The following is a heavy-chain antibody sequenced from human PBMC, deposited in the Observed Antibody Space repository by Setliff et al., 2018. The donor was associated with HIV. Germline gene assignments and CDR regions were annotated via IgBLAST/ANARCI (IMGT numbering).Heavy chain of an antibody. V-gene: IGHV4-59*03. D-gene: IGHD5-12*01. J-gene: IGHJ4*02. CDR3: ERLGGRGGYDYVMYYFDY. Sequence: SETLSLTCTVSGGSISSQYWSWIRQPPGKGLEWIGSIYYRGSTNYNPSLKSRVTISVDTSKNQFSLKLTSVTAADTAGYYCERLGGRGGYDYVMYYFDYWGQGTLVTVSS. CDR2: IYYRGST. CDR1: GGSISSQY.